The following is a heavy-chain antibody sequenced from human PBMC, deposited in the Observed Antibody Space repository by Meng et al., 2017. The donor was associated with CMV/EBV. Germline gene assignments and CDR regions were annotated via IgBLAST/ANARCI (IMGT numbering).Heavy chain of an antibody. CDR2: ISGGST. V-gene: IGHV3-38-3*01. CDR1: GFTVSSNE. D-gene: IGHD3-10*01. Sequence: GGSLRLSCAASGFTVSSNEMSWVRQAPGKGLEWVSSISGGSTYYADSRKGRFTISRDNSKNTLHLQMNSLRAEDTAVYYCARDGDGSGSYVGMDVWGQGTTVTVSS. CDR3: ARDGDGSGSYVGMDV. J-gene: IGHJ6*02.